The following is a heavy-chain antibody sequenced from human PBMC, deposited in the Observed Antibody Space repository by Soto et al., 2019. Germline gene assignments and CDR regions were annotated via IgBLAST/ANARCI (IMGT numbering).Heavy chain of an antibody. CDR1: GFSVGSNY. D-gene: IGHD2-8*01. J-gene: IGHJ4*02. CDR2: IYSNGDT. V-gene: IGHV3-53*02. CDR3: ARKSDASPVPEADGV. Sequence: EVQLVETGGGLIQPGGSLRLCCAASGFSVGSNYMTWVRQSPGKGLEWVSLIYSNGDTDYADSVKGRFSISRDNFKNTLYLQMNNLRAEDTAVYHCARKSDASPVPEADGVWGRGTLVTVSS.